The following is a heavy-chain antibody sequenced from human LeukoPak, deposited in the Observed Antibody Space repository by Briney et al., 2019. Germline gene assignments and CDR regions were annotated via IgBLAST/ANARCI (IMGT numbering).Heavy chain of an antibody. CDR2: INPNSGGT. D-gene: IGHD6-13*01. Sequence: ASVKVSCKASGYTFTGYYMHWVRQAPGQGLEWTGRINPNSGGTNYAQKFQGGVTMTRDTSISTAYMELSRLGSDDTAVYYCARDKAKGEAAAGFWGQGTLVTVSS. CDR3: ARDKAKGEAAAGF. J-gene: IGHJ4*02. V-gene: IGHV1-2*06. CDR1: GYTFTGYY.